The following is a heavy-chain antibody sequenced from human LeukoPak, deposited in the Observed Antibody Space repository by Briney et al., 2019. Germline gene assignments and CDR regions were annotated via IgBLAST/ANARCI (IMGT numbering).Heavy chain of an antibody. CDR1: GFTVSSNS. D-gene: IGHD3-22*01. J-gene: IGHJ4*02. Sequence: GGSLRLSCTVSGFTVSSNSMSWVRQAPGKGLEWVSFIYSGGNTHNSDSVKGRFTISRDNSKNTLYLQMNSLRAEDTAVYYCARWAGDYSHPYDYWGQGTLVTVSS. V-gene: IGHV3-53*01. CDR2: IYSGGNT. CDR3: ARWAGDYSHPYDY.